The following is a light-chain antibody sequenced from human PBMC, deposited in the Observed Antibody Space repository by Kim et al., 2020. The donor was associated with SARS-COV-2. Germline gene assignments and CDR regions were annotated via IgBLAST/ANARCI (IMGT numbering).Light chain of an antibody. V-gene: IGKV3-15*01. CDR2: GAS. J-gene: IGKJ5*01. CDR3: QHYNNWPS. CDR1: QSVSNN. Sequence: PGERATLSCRASQSVSNNLAWYQQKPGQAPRLLIYGASTRATGIPARFSGSGSGTEFTLTISSLQSEDFAVYYCQHYNNWPSFGQGTRLEIK.